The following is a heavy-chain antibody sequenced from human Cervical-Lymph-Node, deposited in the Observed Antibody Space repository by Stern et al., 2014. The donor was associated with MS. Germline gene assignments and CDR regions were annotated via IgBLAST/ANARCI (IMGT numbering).Heavy chain of an antibody. Sequence: VQLVESGSELKKPGASVKVSFKASGYTFTRYAMNWVRQAPGQGLEWMGWIDTKTGNPTYAQGFTGRFVFSLDTSVSTAYLQISSLKAEDTAVYYCARTIPYYCSGGSCYIDDWGQGTLVTVSS. CDR1: GYTFTRYA. CDR3: ARTIPYYCSGGSCYIDD. V-gene: IGHV7-4-1*02. J-gene: IGHJ4*02. D-gene: IGHD2-15*01. CDR2: IDTKTGNP.